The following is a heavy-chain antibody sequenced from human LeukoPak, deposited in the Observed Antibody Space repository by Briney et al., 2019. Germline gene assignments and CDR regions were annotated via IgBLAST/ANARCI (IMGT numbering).Heavy chain of an antibody. CDR2: ISGSSRYI. J-gene: IGHJ4*02. D-gene: IGHD4-23*01. V-gene: IGHV3-21*01. CDR3: AGKTRWPLF. Sequence: GGSLRLSCTASGFTFSSYTVNWVRQAPGKGLEWVSSISGSSRYIYYADSLKGRFTISRDNAKNSLYLQMNSLRDEDTAVYYCAGKTRWPLFWGQGTLVTVSS. CDR1: GFTFSSYT.